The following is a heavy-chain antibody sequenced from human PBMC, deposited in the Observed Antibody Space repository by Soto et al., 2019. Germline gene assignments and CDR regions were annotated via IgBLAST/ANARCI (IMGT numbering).Heavy chain of an antibody. CDR1: GFTFDDYT. J-gene: IGHJ3*02. V-gene: IGHV3-43*01. CDR2: ISWDGGST. D-gene: IGHD5-18*01. Sequence: GGSLRLSCAASGFTFDDYTMHWVRQAPGKGLEWVSLISWDGGSTYYADSVKGRFTISRDNSKNSLYLQMNSLRTEDTALYYCAKDKGGTAMAADAFDIWGQGTMVTVSS. CDR3: AKDKGGTAMAADAFDI.